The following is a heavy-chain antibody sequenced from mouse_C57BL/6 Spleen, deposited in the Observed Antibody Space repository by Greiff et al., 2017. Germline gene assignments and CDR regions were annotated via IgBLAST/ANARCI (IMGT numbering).Heavy chain of an antibody. CDR3: ARDMALYDGYSRWAFDV. J-gene: IGHJ1*03. CDR1: GFTFSSYA. Sequence: EVQVVESGGGLVKPGGSLKLSCAASGFTFSSYAMSWVRQTPEKRLEWVATISDGGSYTYYPDNVKGRFTISRDNAKNNLYLQMSHLKSEDTAMYYCARDMALYDGYSRWAFDVWGTGTTVTVAS. CDR2: ISDGGSYT. V-gene: IGHV5-4*01. D-gene: IGHD2-3*01.